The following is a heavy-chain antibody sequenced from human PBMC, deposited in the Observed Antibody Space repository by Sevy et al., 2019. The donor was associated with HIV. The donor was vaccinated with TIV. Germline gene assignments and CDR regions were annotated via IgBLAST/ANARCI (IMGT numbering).Heavy chain of an antibody. Sequence: SETLSLTCAVSGGSIGTYYWNWIRQPPGKGLEWIAYINYSGSTKYNPSLKSRVTISIDTSRNQFSLTLSSVTAADTAVYYCARHTAVAATSFDYWGQGILVTVSS. CDR2: INYSGST. D-gene: IGHD6-19*01. J-gene: IGHJ4*02. CDR3: ARHTAVAATSFDY. V-gene: IGHV4-59*01. CDR1: GGSIGTYY.